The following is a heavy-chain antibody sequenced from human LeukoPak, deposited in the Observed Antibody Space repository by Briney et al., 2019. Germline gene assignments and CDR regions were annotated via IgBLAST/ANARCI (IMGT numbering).Heavy chain of an antibody. D-gene: IGHD4/OR15-4a*01. CDR1: DGSISSYY. V-gene: IGHV4-59*01. CDR2: IYYSGST. J-gene: IGHJ4*02. CDR3: ARMGAIAGASANPDY. Sequence: SETLSLTCTVSDGSISSYYWSWIRQPPGKGLEWIGYIYYSGSTNYNPSLKSRVTISVDTSKNQFSLKLSSVTTADTAVYYCARMGAIAGASANPDYWGQGTLVSVSS.